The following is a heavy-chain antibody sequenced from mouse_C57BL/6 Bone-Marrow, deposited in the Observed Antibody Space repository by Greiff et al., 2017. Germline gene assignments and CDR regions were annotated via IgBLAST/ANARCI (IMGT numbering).Heavy chain of an antibody. CDR2: INPNNGGT. CDR3: ARDYGSSYYWYFDV. CDR1: GYTFTDYN. D-gene: IGHD1-1*01. V-gene: IGHV1-18*01. J-gene: IGHJ1*03. Sequence: VQLQQSGPELVKPGASVKIPCKASGYTFTDYNMDWVKQSHGKSLEWIGDINPNNGGTIYNQKFKGKATLTVDKSSSTAYMELRSLTSEDTAVYYCARDYGSSYYWYFDVGGTGTTVTVSS.